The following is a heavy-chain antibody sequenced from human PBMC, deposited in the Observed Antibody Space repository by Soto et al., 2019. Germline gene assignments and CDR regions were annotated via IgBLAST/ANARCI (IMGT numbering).Heavy chain of an antibody. Sequence: GGSLRLSCAASGFTFSSYAMHWVRQAPGKGLEWVAVISYDGSNKYYADSVKGRFTISRDNSKNTLYLQMNSLRAEDTAVYYCARDPARVVGATAAFDYWGQGTLVTVSS. CDR3: ARDPARVVGATAAFDY. CDR2: ISYDGSNK. CDR1: GFTFSSYA. D-gene: IGHD1-26*01. V-gene: IGHV3-30-3*01. J-gene: IGHJ4*02.